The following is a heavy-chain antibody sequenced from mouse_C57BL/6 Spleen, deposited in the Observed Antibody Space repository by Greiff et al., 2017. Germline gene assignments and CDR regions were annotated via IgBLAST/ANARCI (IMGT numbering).Heavy chain of an antibody. CDR2: IYPRSGNT. Sequence: VKVVESGAELARPGASVKLSCKASGYTFTSYGISWVKQRTGQGLEWIGEIYPRSGNTYYNEKFKGKATLTADKSSSTAYMELRSLTSEDSAVYFCARYYDYDGFAYWGQGTLVTVSA. J-gene: IGHJ3*01. CDR1: GYTFTSYG. V-gene: IGHV1-81*01. CDR3: ARYYDYDGFAY. D-gene: IGHD2-4*01.